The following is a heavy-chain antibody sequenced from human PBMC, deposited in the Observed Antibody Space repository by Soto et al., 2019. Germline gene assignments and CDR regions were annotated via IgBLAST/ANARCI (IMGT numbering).Heavy chain of an antibody. CDR1: GFTFSSYA. V-gene: IGHV3-23*01. D-gene: IGHD3-10*01. CDR2: ISGSGGST. CDR3: ARDFKKGSYLDY. Sequence: GGSLRLSCAASGFTFSSYAMSWVRQAPGKGLEWVSAISGSGGSTYYADSVKGRFTISRDNSKNKLYLQMKSLRAEDKAVYYGARDFKKGSYLDYWGQGTPVTVSS. J-gene: IGHJ4*02.